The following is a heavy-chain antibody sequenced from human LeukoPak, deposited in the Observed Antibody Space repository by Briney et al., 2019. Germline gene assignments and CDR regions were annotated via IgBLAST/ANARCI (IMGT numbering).Heavy chain of an antibody. Sequence: SETLSLTCTVSGGSISSYYWSWIRQPPGKGLEWIGYIYYSGSTNYNPSLKSRVTISVDTSKNQFSLKLSSVTAADTAVYYCARDQGVVVTSDAFDIWGQGTMVTVSS. CDR2: IYYSGST. D-gene: IGHD2-21*02. CDR1: GGSISSYY. J-gene: IGHJ3*02. V-gene: IGHV4-59*12. CDR3: ARDQGVVVTSDAFDI.